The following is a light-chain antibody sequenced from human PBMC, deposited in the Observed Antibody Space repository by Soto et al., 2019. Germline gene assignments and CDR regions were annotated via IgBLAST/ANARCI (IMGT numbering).Light chain of an antibody. Sequence: QSALTQPASVSGSPGQSITISCTGTSSDVGGYEYVSWYQLHPGKAPKLMVFEVSNRPSGVSSRFSGSKSGNTASLTISGLQAEDEGDYFCSSYSVSTAYLFGTGTKLTVL. V-gene: IGLV2-14*01. CDR1: SSDVGGYEY. CDR3: SSYSVSTAYL. CDR2: EVS. J-gene: IGLJ1*01.